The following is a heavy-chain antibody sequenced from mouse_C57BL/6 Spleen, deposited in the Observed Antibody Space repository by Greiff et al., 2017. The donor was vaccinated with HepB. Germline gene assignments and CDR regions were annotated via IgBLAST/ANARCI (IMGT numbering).Heavy chain of an antibody. V-gene: IGHV3-6*01. D-gene: IGHD2-1*01. CDR1: GYSITSGYY. J-gene: IGHJ2*01. CDR2: ISYDGSN. Sequence: EVKLQESGPGLVKPSQSLSLTCSVTGYSITSGYYWNWIRQFPGNKLEWMGYISYDGSNNYNPSLKNRISITRDTSKNQFFLKLNSVTTEDTATYYCARGGGNHFDYWGQGTTLTVSS. CDR3: ARGGGNHFDY.